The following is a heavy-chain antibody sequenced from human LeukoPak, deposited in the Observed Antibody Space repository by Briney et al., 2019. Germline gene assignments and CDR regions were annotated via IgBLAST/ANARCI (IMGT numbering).Heavy chain of an antibody. D-gene: IGHD2-2*02. Sequence: PGGSLRLSCAASAFTFSSYAMSWVRPAPGKGLEWGSAIISSGGSTSYAGSGKGPFTSSRDNSKNTLYLQMNSLRAEDTAVYYCAKDRKTCSSTSCYTFPGCWFDPWGQGTLATVSS. CDR3: AKDRKTCSSTSCYTFPGCWFDP. V-gene: IGHV3-23*01. CDR1: AFTFSSYA. J-gene: IGHJ5*02. CDR2: IISSGGST.